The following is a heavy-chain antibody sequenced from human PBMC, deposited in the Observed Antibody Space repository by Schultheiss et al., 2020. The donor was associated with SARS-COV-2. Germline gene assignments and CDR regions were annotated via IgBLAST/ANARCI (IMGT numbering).Heavy chain of an antibody. CDR2: ISYDGTKK. Sequence: GGSLRLSCAASGFTFSNYAIHWVRQAPGKGLEWVASISYDGTKKYYTDSVKGRFTISRDNSKNTLYLQMNSLRAEDTAVYYCARGGYATTVDFDYWGQGTLVTVSS. V-gene: IGHV3-30*03. D-gene: IGHD2-8*01. CDR3: ARGGYATTVDFDY. CDR1: GFTFSNYA. J-gene: IGHJ4*02.